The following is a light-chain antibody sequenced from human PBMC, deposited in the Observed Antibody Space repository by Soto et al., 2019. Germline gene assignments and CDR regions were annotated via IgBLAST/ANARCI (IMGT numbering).Light chain of an antibody. CDR1: QSVSSGY. J-gene: IGKJ1*01. V-gene: IGKV3-20*01. CDR2: VAS. CDR3: QQYGSSPWT. Sequence: EIVLTQSPGTLSLSPGERATLSCRASQSVSSGYLAWYQQKPGQAPRLLIYVASTSATGIPNRFSGSGSGTDFTLTISRLEPEDFAVYYCQQYGSSPWTFGQGTKVEIK.